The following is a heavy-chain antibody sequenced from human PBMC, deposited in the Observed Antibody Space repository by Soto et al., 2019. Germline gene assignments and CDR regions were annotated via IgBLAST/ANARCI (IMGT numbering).Heavy chain of an antibody. J-gene: IGHJ5*02. CDR2: ISSSSSTI. Sequence: PGGSLRLSCAASGFTFSSYSMNWVRQAPGKGLEWVSYISSSSSTIYYADSVKGRFTISRDNAKNSLYLQMNSLRAEDTAVYYCARDSGTVVVPAAIDLVGSVDPWGQGTLVTVSS. V-gene: IGHV3-48*01. CDR1: GFTFSSYS. D-gene: IGHD2-2*02. CDR3: ARDSGTVVVPAAIDLVGSVDP.